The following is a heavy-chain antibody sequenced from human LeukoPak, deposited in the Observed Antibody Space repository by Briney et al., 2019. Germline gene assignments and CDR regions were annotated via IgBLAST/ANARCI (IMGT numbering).Heavy chain of an antibody. CDR2: ISNRGRTI. J-gene: IGHJ4*02. CDR1: GFTFSSYE. D-gene: IGHD3-22*01. CDR3: ATYIVVALDY. V-gene: IGHV3-48*03. Sequence: GGSLRLSCAASGFTFSSYEMNWVREAPGKGLEWISYISNRGRTIYYADSVKGRFTISRDNAKNSLYLQMKRLRAEDTAVYYCATYIVVALDYWGQGTLVTVSS.